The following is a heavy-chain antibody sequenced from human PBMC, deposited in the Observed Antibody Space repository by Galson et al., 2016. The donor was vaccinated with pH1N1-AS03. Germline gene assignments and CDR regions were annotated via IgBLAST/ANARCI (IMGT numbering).Heavy chain of an antibody. CDR1: GYIFTDFY. Sequence: SVKVSCKASGYIFTDFYVHWVRQAPGQGLEWMGWINPNNGVTNYAQKFQAWVTMTGDTSISTAYMELYGLKSDDMAVYYRARDPRGPCSSATCATTYYFGMDVWGQGTTVIVSS. V-gene: IGHV1-2*04. CDR3: ARDPRGPCSSATCATTYYFGMDV. J-gene: IGHJ6*02. D-gene: IGHD1-26*01. CDR2: INPNNGVT.